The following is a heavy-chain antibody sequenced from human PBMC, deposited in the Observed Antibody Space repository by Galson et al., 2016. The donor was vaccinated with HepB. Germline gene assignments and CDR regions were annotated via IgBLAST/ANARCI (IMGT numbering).Heavy chain of an antibody. D-gene: IGHD1-14*01. CDR2: IGSSSRI. V-gene: IGHV3-69-1*01. J-gene: IGHJ4*02. CDR1: GLNFNEYH. Sequence: SLRLSCAVSGLNFNEYHMDWARQAPGKGLEWVSYIGSSSRIYYADSVKGRFTISRDNAQNSLLLQMNSLRAEDSAVYYCAGDSGRTGAWDYWGQGTLVTVSS. CDR3: AGDSGRTGAWDY.